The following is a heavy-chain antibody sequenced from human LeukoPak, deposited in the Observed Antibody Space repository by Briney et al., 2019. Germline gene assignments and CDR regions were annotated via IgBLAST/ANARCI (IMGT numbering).Heavy chain of an antibody. CDR1: GFTFDDYA. CDR2: ISWNSGSI. J-gene: IGHJ4*02. V-gene: IGHV3-9*01. D-gene: IGHD3-22*01. Sequence: PGRSLRLSCAASGFTFDDYAMHWVRQAPGKGLEWVSGISWNSGSIGYADSVKGRFTISRDNSKNTLYLQMNSLRAEDTAVYYCAKDRRDSSGYGDYWGQGTLVTVSS. CDR3: AKDRRDSSGYGDY.